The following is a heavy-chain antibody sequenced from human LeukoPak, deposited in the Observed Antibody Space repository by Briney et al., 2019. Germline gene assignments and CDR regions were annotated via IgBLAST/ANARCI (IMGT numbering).Heavy chain of an antibody. CDR1: GFTFRSYE. J-gene: IGHJ4*02. V-gene: IGHV3-48*03. CDR3: ARLKYYGFWSGYSTFDY. D-gene: IGHD3-3*01. Sequence: GGSLRLSCAASGFTFRSYEMNWVRQAPGKGLEWVSYISNSGSTKYYANSVKGRFTISRDNAKNSLYLQMNSLRAEDTAVYYCARLKYYGFWSGYSTFDYWGQGTLVAVSS. CDR2: ISNSGSTK.